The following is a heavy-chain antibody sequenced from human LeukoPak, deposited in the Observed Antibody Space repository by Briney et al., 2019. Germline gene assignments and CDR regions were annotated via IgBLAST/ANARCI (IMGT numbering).Heavy chain of an antibody. Sequence: GGSLRLSCTASGFRFSNYAMNWVRQAPGKGLEWVSAISGSGGSTYYADSVKGRFTISRDNSKNTLYLQMNSLRAEDTAVYYCARGGLPKRDIVVVPAARRFDPWGQGTLVTVSS. J-gene: IGHJ5*02. V-gene: IGHV3-23*01. CDR2: ISGSGGST. CDR3: ARGGLPKRDIVVVPAARRFDP. D-gene: IGHD2-2*01. CDR1: GFRFSNYA.